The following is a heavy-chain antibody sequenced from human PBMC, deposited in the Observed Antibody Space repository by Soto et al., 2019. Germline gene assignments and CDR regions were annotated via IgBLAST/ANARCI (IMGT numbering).Heavy chain of an antibody. CDR3: ARARYTNWNDYRGAFDI. CDR1: GYTFTSYG. CDR2: ISAYNGNT. V-gene: IGHV1-18*01. J-gene: IGHJ3*02. Sequence: ASVKVSCKASGYTFTSYGISWVRQAPGQGLEWMGWISAYNGNTNYAQKLQGRVTMTTDTSTSTAYMELRSLRSDDTAVYYCARARYTNWNDYRGAFDIWGQGTMVTVSS. D-gene: IGHD1-20*01.